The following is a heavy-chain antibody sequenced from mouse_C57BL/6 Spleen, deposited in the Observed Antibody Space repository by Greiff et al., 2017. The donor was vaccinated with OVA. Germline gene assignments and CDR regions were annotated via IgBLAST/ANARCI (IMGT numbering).Heavy chain of an antibody. V-gene: IGHV1-22*01. CDR2: INPNNGGT. Sequence: DVKLVESGPELVKPGASVKMSCKASGYTFTYYNMHWVKQSHGKSLEWIGYINPNNGGTSYNQKFKGKATLTVNKSSSTAYMELRSLTSEDSAVYYCAGCSDYYAMDYWGQGTSVTVSS. CDR1: GYTFTYYN. J-gene: IGHJ4*01. CDR3: AGCSDYYAMDY.